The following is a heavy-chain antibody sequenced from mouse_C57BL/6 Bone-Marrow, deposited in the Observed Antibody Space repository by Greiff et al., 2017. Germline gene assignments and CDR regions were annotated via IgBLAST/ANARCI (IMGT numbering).Heavy chain of an antibody. Sequence: QVQLQQPGAELVKPGASVKLSCKASGYTFTSYWMHWVKQRPGQGLEWIGMIHPNSGSTNYNEKFKSKATLTVYKSSSTAYMQLSSLTSEDSAVYYCARDTTVVADWYFDVWGTGTTVTVAS. J-gene: IGHJ1*03. CDR2: IHPNSGST. CDR1: GYTFTSYW. D-gene: IGHD1-1*01. V-gene: IGHV1-64*01. CDR3: ARDTTVVADWYFDV.